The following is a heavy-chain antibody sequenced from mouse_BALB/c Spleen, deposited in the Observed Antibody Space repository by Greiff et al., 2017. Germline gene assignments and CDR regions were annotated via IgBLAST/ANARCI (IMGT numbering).Heavy chain of an antibody. CDR2: ISNGGGST. J-gene: IGHJ2*01. Sequence: EVKLMESGGGLVQPGGSLKLSCAASGFTFSSYTMSWVRQTPEKRLEWVAYISNGGGSTNYPDTVKGRFTISRDNAKNTLYLQMSSLKSEDTAMYYCARQALGYGYDYFDYWGQGTTLTVSS. CDR1: GFTFSSYT. V-gene: IGHV5-12-2*01. CDR3: ARQALGYGYDYFDY. D-gene: IGHD2-2*01.